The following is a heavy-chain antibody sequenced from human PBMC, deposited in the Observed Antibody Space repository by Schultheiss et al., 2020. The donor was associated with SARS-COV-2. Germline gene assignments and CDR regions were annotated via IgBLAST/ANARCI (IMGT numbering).Heavy chain of an antibody. Sequence: SETLSLTCTVSGGSISSYYWSWIRQHPGKGLEWIGYIYYSGSTNYNPSLKSRVTISVDTSKNQFSLKLSSVTAADTAVYYCARGLISGDYVDYYMDVWGKGTTVTVSS. J-gene: IGHJ6*03. CDR1: GGSISSYY. V-gene: IGHV4-59*01. D-gene: IGHD4-17*01. CDR3: ARGLISGDYVDYYMDV. CDR2: IYYSGST.